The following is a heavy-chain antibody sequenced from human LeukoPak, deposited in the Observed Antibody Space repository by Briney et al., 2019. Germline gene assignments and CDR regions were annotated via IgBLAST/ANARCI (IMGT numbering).Heavy chain of an antibody. CDR2: IYYSGGT. CDR3: ARLPFVARIHRDSVDY. V-gene: IGHV4-59*01. Sequence: PSETLSLTCTVSGGSISSYYWSWIRQPPGKGLEWIGYIYYSGGTNYNPSLKSRVTISVDTSKNQFSLKLSSVTAADTAVYYCARLPFVARIHRDSVDYWGQGTLVTVSS. CDR1: GGSISSYY. D-gene: IGHD2-15*01. J-gene: IGHJ4*02.